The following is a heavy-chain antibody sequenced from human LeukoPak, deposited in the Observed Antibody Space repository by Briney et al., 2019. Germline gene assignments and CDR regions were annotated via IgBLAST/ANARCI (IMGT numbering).Heavy chain of an antibody. V-gene: IGHV4-34*01. CDR1: GGSFRGYY. CDR2: IKHSGST. J-gene: IGHJ6*03. Sequence: SGTLSLTRAGSGGSFRGYYWSRSRPPPGKGGGGMGEIKHSGSTNYNPSLKSRVTISVDTSKNQFSLKLSSVTAADTAVYYCARGPYQLLVAPPGYYYYMDVWGRGTTVTVSS. D-gene: IGHD2-2*01. CDR3: ARGPYQLLVAPPGYYYYMDV.